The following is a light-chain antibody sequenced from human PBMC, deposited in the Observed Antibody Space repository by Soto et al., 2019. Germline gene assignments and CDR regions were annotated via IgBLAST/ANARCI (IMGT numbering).Light chain of an antibody. J-gene: IGLJ3*02. Sequence: HSVLTQPPSVSGAPGQRVTISCTGSSSNIGAGYDVHWYQQLPGTAPTLLISGNTDRPSGVPDRFSGSKSGTSASLAITGLQTEDEADYYCQSFDRSLTAWVFGGGTKLTVL. V-gene: IGLV1-40*01. CDR3: QSFDRSLTAWV. CDR1: SSNIGAGYD. CDR2: GNT.